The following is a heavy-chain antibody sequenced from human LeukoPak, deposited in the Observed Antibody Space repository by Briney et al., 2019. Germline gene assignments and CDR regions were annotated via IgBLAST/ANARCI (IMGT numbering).Heavy chain of an antibody. CDR2: IDNTEST. V-gene: IGHV4-59*01. Sequence: SETLSLTCTVSGASISRYYWSWIRQPPGKGLEWIGYIDNTESTNYNPSLKSRVTISVDKSKNHFSLKLSSVTAADTAVYYCARMTYDPHGVDVWGRGTTVTVSS. D-gene: IGHD5-12*01. CDR1: GASISRYY. J-gene: IGHJ6*04. CDR3: ARMTYDPHGVDV.